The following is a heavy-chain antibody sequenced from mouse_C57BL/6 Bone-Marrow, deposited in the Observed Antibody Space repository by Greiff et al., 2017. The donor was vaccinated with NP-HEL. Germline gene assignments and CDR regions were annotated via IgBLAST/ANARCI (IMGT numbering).Heavy chain of an antibody. CDR3: AREGYSNDWYFDV. Sequence: QVQLQQPGAELVKPGASVKLSCKASGYTFTSYWMHWVKQRPGQGLEWIGMIHPNSGSTNYNEKFKSKATLTADKSSSTAYMQLSSLTSEDSAVDFCAREGYSNDWYFDVWGTGTTVTVSS. CDR2: IHPNSGST. V-gene: IGHV1-64*01. CDR1: GYTFTSYW. D-gene: IGHD2-5*01. J-gene: IGHJ1*03.